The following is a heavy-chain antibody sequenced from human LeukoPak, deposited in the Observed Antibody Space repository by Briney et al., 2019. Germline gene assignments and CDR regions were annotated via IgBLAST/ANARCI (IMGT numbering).Heavy chain of an antibody. D-gene: IGHD1-1*01. V-gene: IGHV4-39*01. J-gene: IGHJ4*02. CDR2: IYYSGST. CDR3: ARLNWNDPYDY. CDR1: GGSISSSSYY. Sequence: SETLSLTCTVSGGSISSSSYYWGWIRQPPGKGLEWIGSIYYSGSTYYNPSLKSRVTISVDTSKNQFSLKLSSVTAADTAVYYCARLNWNDPYDYWGQGTLVTVSS.